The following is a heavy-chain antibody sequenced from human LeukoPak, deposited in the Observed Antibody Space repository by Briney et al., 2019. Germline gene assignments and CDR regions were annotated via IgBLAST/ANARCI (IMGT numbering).Heavy chain of an antibody. CDR1: GFTFSSNW. Sequence: GGSLRLSCVASGFTFSSNWMHWVRQAPGKGLEWVSGISWNSGSIGYADSVKGRFTISRDNAKNSLYLQMNSLRAEDTALYYCAKGVFGVVSPFDYWGQGTLVTVSS. D-gene: IGHD3-3*01. CDR3: AKGVFGVVSPFDY. J-gene: IGHJ4*02. CDR2: ISWNSGSI. V-gene: IGHV3-9*01.